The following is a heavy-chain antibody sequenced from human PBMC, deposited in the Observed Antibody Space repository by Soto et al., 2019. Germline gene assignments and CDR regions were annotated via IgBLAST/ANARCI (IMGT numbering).Heavy chain of an antibody. CDR2: ISDSNDST. CDR3: ARDHDEDFGYDLDYFDY. V-gene: IGHV3-23*01. J-gene: IGHJ4*02. Sequence: GGSLRLSCAASGFTFSSYAMSWVRQAPGKGLEWVSVISDSNDSTYYADSVKGRFTISRDNAKNSLYLQMNSLRTEDTAFYYCARDHDEDFGYDLDYFDYWGQGTLVTVSS. CDR1: GFTFSSYA. D-gene: IGHD5-12*01.